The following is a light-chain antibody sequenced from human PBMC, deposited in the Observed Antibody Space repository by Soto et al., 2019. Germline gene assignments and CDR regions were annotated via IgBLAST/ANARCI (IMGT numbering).Light chain of an antibody. CDR1: QSISSW. CDR2: GAS. V-gene: IGKV1-5*03. Sequence: DTQMTQSPSTLSAYVGDRVSITCRASQSISSWLAWYQQKPGKAPKLLIYGASNLESGVPSRFSDCGSVTEFPLTISSLQPDDSATDYGQHYDTYPYTFGQGTKLEIK. J-gene: IGKJ2*01. CDR3: QHYDTYPYT.